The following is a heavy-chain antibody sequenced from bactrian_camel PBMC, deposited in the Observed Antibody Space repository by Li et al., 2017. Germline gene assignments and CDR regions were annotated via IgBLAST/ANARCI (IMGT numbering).Heavy chain of an antibody. Sequence: HVQLVESGGGSVQTGGSLKLSCSSSEYTSRSNCMGWFRQAPGKEREGVACIGRDGITMYSDSVKGRFTISQDNAKNTVCLQMNSLKTEDTAVYYCATGLWARRYCGQGTQVTVS. CDR2: IGRDGIT. CDR1: EYTSRSNC. D-gene: IGHD3*01. J-gene: IGHJ4*01. V-gene: IGHV3S53*01. CDR3: ATGLWARRY.